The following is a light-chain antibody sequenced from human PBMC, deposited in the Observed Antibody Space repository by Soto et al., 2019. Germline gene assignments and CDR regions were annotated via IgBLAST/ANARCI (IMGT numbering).Light chain of an antibody. CDR3: QQANSFPLI. CDR2: DAS. V-gene: IGKV1D-12*01. CDR1: QSIGRW. J-gene: IGKJ4*01. Sequence: GDRVTITCRASQSIGRWLAWYQQKPGKAPKLLIYDASTLQSGVPSRFSGSGSGTDFTLTISSLQPEDFATYYCQQANSFPLIFGGGTKVDIK.